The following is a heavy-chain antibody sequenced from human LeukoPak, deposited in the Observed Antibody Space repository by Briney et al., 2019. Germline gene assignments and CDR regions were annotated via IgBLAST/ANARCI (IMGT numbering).Heavy chain of an antibody. V-gene: IGHV3-48*03. J-gene: IGHJ4*02. Sequence: GGSLRLSCAASGFTFSNSAMSWVRQAPGKGLEWISYISSSGSSISYADSVKGRFTISRDNAKNSLNLQMNSLRAGDTAVYYCARDRLFGNLPDYWGQGTLVTVSS. D-gene: IGHD1-7*01. CDR2: ISSSGSSI. CDR3: ARDRLFGNLPDY. CDR1: GFTFSNSA.